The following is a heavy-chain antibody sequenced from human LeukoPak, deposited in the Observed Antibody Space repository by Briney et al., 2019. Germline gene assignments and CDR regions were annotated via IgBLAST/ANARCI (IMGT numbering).Heavy chain of an antibody. CDR1: GFTFSSYS. D-gene: IGHD1-14*01. J-gene: IGHJ4*02. CDR2: ISSSSSYI. Sequence: EPGGSLRLSCAASGFTFSSYSMNWVRQAPGKGLEWVSSISSSSSYIYYADSVKGRLTISRDNAKNSLYLQMNSLRAEDTAVYYCARELDTEEFDYWGQGTLVTVSS. V-gene: IGHV3-21*01. CDR3: ARELDTEEFDY.